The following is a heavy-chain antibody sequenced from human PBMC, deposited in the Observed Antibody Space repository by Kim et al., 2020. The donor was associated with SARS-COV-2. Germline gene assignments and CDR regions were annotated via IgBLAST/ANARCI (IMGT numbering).Heavy chain of an antibody. J-gene: IGHJ6*02. V-gene: IGHV3-23*01. Sequence: GGSLRLSCAASGFTFSSYAMSWVRQAPGKGLERVSAISGSGGSTYYADSVMGRFTISRDNSKNTLYLQMNSLRAEDTAVYYCAKMDSSSWYHPYYYYGMDVWGQGTTVTVSS. CDR1: GFTFSSYA. D-gene: IGHD6-13*01. CDR2: ISGSGGST. CDR3: AKMDSSSWYHPYYYYGMDV.